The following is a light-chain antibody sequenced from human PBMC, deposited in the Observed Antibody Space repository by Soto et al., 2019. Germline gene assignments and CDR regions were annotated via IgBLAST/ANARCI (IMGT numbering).Light chain of an antibody. Sequence: ELVLTQSPGTLSLSPGDRATLSCRASLSLPSRSLAWYQQRPGQAPRVLISAASTRAADIPDRFSGSGSGTDFTLTINRLEPEDFAVYYCHQRQSWPRTFGPGTKVDIK. CDR1: LSLPSRS. V-gene: IGKV3D-20*02. CDR2: AAS. J-gene: IGKJ3*01. CDR3: HQRQSWPRT.